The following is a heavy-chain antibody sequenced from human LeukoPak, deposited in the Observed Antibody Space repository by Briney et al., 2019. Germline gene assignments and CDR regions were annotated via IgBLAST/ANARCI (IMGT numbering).Heavy chain of an antibody. CDR2: IIPIFGTA. V-gene: IGHV1-69*06. J-gene: IGHJ6*03. CDR1: GGTFSSYA. CDR3: ARDGATQGVYGDYFQYYYYMDV. Sequence: GASVKVSCKASGGTFSSYAISWVQQAPGQGLEWMGGIIPIFGTANYAQKFQGRVTITADKSTSTAYMELSSLRSEDTAVYYCARDGATQGVYGDYFQYYYYMDVWGKGTTVTVSS. D-gene: IGHD4-17*01.